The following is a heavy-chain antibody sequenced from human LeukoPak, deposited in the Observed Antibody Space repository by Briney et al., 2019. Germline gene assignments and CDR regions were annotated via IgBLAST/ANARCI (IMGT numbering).Heavy chain of an antibody. CDR1: GASISSYY. CDR2: IYYSGST. CDR3: ARKGPPDY. Sequence: SETLSLTCTVSGASISSYYWSWIRQPPGKGLEWIGYIYYSGSTNYNPSLKSRVTISVDTSKNQFSLKLSSVTAADTAVYYCARKGPPDYWGQGTLVTVSS. J-gene: IGHJ4*02. V-gene: IGHV4-59*08.